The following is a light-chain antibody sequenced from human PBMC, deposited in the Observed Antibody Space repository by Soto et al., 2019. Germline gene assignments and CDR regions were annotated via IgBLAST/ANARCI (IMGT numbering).Light chain of an antibody. J-gene: IGLJ3*02. CDR2: DSN. CDR3: GAWDSSLSAVV. CDR1: SSNIGNNY. Sequence: QSVLTQPPSVSAAPGQKVTISCSGGSSNIGNNYVSWFQQLPGTAPKLLIYDSNKRPSGIPDRFSGSKSGTSATLGIAELQTGDEADYYCGAWDSSLSAVVFGGGTKVTVL. V-gene: IGLV1-51*01.